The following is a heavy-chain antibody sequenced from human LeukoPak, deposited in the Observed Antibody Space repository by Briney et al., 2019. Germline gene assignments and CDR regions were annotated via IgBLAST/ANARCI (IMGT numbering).Heavy chain of an antibody. D-gene: IGHD3-10*01. CDR1: GGSFSGYY. Sequence: SETLSLTCAVYGGSFSGYYWSWIRQPPGKGLEWLGEINHSGSTNYNPSLKSRVTISVDTSKNQFSLKLSSVTAADTAVYYCARGYYGSGSYSDYWGQGTLVTVSS. CDR2: INHSGST. V-gene: IGHV4-34*01. J-gene: IGHJ4*02. CDR3: ARGYYGSGSYSDY.